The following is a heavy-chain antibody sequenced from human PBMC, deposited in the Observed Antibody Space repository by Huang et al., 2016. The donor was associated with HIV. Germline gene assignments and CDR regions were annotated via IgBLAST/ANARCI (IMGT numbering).Heavy chain of an antibody. J-gene: IGHJ4*02. V-gene: IGHV4-34*01. CDR3: AREGRSGWENLDY. CDR2: INHSRST. CDR1: GGSFSGYS. D-gene: IGHD6-19*01. Sequence: QVQLQQWGAGLLKPSETLSLTCAVYGGSFSGYSWGWIRQPPGKGLEWIGEINHSRSTNYNPSLKSRVTISVDTSKNQFSLKLSSVTAADTAVYYCAREGRSGWENLDYWGQGTLVTVSS.